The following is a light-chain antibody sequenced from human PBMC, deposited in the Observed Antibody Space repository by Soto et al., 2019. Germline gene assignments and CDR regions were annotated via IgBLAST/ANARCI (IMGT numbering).Light chain of an antibody. CDR1: QSVSSY. V-gene: IGKV3-11*01. CDR3: QQRSNWPPIT. CDR2: DAS. Sequence: EIVLTQSPATLSLSPGERATLSCRASQSVSSYLAWYQQKPGQAPRLLIYDASNRATGIPARFSGSGSGTDFTLTISSLEPEDFEAYYCQQRSNWPPITFGQGTRRRLN. J-gene: IGKJ5*01.